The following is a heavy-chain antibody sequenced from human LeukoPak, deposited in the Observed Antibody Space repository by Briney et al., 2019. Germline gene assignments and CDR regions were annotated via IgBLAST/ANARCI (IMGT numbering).Heavy chain of an antibody. J-gene: IGHJ3*02. CDR3: SRGSYHTADAFDI. CDR1: GGSISSSIYY. CDR2: VFYNGAT. D-gene: IGHD1-26*01. V-gene: IGHV4-39*07. Sequence: SETLSLTCIVSGGSISSSIYYWAWVRQPPGKGLEWIGTVFYNGATQYSPSLRSRVTISIDTSTNQFSLKLTSVTAADTAVYYCSRGSYHTADAFDIWGQGTMVTVSS.